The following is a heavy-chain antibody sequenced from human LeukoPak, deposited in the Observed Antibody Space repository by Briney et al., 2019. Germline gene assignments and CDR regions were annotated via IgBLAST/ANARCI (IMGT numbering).Heavy chain of an antibody. CDR3: AREMTTPDDAFDI. Sequence: GGSLRLSCAASRFTFRSYDMHWVRQATGKGLEWVSGIGTAGEIYYPGSVKGRFTISRDNSKNILSLQMNSLRAEDTAVYYCAREMTTPDDAFDIWGQGTMVTVSS. CDR2: IGTAGEI. D-gene: IGHD4-11*01. J-gene: IGHJ3*02. CDR1: RFTFRSYD. V-gene: IGHV3-13*01.